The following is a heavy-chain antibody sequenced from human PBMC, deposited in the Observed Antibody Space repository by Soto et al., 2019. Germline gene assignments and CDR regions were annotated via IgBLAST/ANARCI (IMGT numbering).Heavy chain of an antibody. V-gene: IGHV3-30*18. CDR1: GFTFSSYG. J-gene: IGHJ4*02. D-gene: IGHD6-13*01. Sequence: PGGSLRLSCAASGFTFSSYGMHWVRQAPGKGLEWVAVISYDGSNKYYADSVKGRFTISRDNSKNTLYLQMNSLRAEDTAVYYCAKDVIAAAAHIFDYWGQGTLVTVSS. CDR2: ISYDGSNK. CDR3: AKDVIAAAAHIFDY.